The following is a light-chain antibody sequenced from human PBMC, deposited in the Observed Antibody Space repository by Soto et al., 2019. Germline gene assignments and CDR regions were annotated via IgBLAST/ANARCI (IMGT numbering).Light chain of an antibody. CDR1: SSDAGGYNY. V-gene: IGLV2-14*01. Sequence: QSALTQPASVSGSPGQSITISCTGTSSDAGGYNYVSWYQQHPGKAPKLMIYDVSNRPSGVSNRFSGSKSGNTASLTISGLQAEDEADYYCSSYTSSSTSVLFGGGTKLTVL. CDR3: SSYTSSSTSVL. J-gene: IGLJ2*01. CDR2: DVS.